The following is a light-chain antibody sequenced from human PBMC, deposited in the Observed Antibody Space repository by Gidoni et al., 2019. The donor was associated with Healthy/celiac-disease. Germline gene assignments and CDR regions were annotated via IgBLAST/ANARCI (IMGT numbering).Light chain of an antibody. Sequence: EIVLTHSPGTLSLSPGERATLSCRASQSVSSSYLAWYQQKPGQAPRLLIYGASSRATGIPDRFSGSGSGTDFTLTISRLDPEDFAVYYCQQYGSSPGTFGQGTKVEIK. J-gene: IGKJ1*01. CDR1: QSVSSSY. CDR3: QQYGSSPGT. CDR2: GAS. V-gene: IGKV3-20*01.